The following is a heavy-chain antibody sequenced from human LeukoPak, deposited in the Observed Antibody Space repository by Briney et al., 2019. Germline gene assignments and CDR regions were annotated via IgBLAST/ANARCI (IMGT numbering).Heavy chain of an antibody. CDR3: ARDRPVRYFDWLLSSRFDY. CDR1: GYTFTSYG. Sequence: ASVKVSCKASGYTFTSYGISWVRQAPGQGLEWMGWISAYNGNTNYAQKLQGRVTITTDTSTSTAYMELRSLRSDDTAVYYCARDRPVRYFDWLLSSRFDYWGQGTLVTVSS. D-gene: IGHD3-9*01. V-gene: IGHV1-18*01. CDR2: ISAYNGNT. J-gene: IGHJ4*02.